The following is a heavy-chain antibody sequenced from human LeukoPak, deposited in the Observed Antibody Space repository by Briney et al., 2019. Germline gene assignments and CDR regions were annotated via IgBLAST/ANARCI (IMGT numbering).Heavy chain of an antibody. CDR1: GYTFTSYD. CDR3: ARSSTVTKGPPDH. D-gene: IGHD4-17*01. CDR2: MNPNSGNT. J-gene: IGHJ4*02. V-gene: IGHV1-8*01. Sequence: ASVKVSCKASGYTFTSYDINWVRQATGQGLEWMGWMNPNSGNTGYAQKFQGRVTITRDTSASTAYMELSSLRSEDTAVYYCARSSTVTKGPPDHWGQGTLVTVSS.